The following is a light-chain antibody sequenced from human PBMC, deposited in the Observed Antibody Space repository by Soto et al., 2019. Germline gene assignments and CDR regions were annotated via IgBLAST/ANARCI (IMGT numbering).Light chain of an antibody. CDR2: DAS. J-gene: IGKJ4*01. CDR1: QSISSK. CDR3: QQYNNWPPLT. Sequence: EIWMMQSPATLSVSPGERATLSCRASQSISSKLAWYQQKPGQPPRLLIYDASTRATGVPTRFSGSGSGTDFTLTISSLQSEDFAVYYCQQYNNWPPLTFGGGTKVDIK. V-gene: IGKV3-15*01.